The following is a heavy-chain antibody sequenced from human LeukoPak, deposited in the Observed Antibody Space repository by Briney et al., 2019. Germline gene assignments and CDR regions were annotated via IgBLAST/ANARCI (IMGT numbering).Heavy chain of an antibody. CDR1: GFMFSSWW. J-gene: IGHJ4*02. CDR2: ISNDGSYI. CDR3: ATFRHQWSSSR. V-gene: IGHV3-74*01. Sequence: GGSLRLSCAASGFMFSSWWMLWFRRPPGKGLESVAHISNDGSYIVYADSVMGRFTISRDNAKNTLYLQVNSLRPEDSGVYYCATFRHQWSSSRWGQGALVTVSS. D-gene: IGHD2-15*01.